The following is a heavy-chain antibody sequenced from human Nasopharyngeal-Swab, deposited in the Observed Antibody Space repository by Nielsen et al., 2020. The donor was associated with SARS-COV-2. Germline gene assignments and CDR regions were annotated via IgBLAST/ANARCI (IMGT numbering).Heavy chain of an antibody. CDR3: ARDRYSSSSAFDY. V-gene: IGHV1-3*01. CDR2: INAGNGNT. Sequence: WVRQAPGQRLEWMGWINAGNGNTKYSQKFQGRVTITRDTSASTAYMELSSLRSEDTAVYYCARDRYSSSSAFDYWGQGTLVTVSS. D-gene: IGHD6-6*01. J-gene: IGHJ4*02.